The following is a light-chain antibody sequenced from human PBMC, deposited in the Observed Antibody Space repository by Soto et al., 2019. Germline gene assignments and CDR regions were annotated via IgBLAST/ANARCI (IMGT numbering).Light chain of an antibody. CDR2: AAS. J-gene: IGKJ5*01. V-gene: IGKV1-9*01. CDR3: QQFNSYPFT. Sequence: DIQLTQSPSFLSASVGDRVTITCWASQGISSYLVWYQQKPGKAPNLLIYAASTSQSGVPSRFSGSGSGTEFTLTISSLQPEDFATYYCQQFNSYPFTFGQGTRLEIK. CDR1: QGISSY.